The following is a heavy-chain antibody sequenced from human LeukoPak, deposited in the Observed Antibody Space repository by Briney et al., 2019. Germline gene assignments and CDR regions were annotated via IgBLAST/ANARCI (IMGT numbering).Heavy chain of an antibody. CDR3: ARKRVVPATSDAFDI. J-gene: IGHJ3*02. CDR2: INPNSGGT. D-gene: IGHD2-2*01. Sequence: ASVKVSCKASGYTFTGYYMHWVRQAPGQGLEWMGWINPNSGGTNYAQKFQGRVTMTRDTSISTAYMELSRLRSDDTAVYYCARKRVVPATSDAFDIWGQGTMVTVSS. V-gene: IGHV1-2*02. CDR1: GYTFTGYY.